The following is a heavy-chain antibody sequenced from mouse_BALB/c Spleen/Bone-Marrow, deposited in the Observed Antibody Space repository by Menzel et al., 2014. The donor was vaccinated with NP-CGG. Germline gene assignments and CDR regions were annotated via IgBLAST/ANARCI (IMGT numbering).Heavy chain of an antibody. CDR2: INPDSSTI. CDR1: GFDFSRYW. J-gene: IGHJ1*01. D-gene: IGHD2-3*01. CDR3: AREGDGSYWDCDV. V-gene: IGHV4-1*02. Sequence: EVMLVESGGGLVQPGGSLKLSCAASGFDFSRYWMSWVRQAPGKGLEWIGEINPDSSTINYTPSLKDKFIISRDNAKNALYLQMSKVRSEDTALYYCAREGDGSYWDCDVWGAGTTVTVSS.